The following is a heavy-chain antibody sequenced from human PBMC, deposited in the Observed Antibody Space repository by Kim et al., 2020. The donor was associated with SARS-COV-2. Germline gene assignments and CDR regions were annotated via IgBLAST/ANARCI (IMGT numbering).Heavy chain of an antibody. V-gene: IGHV4-59*01. CDR3: AREGTYYYDSSGYYGMDV. J-gene: IGHJ6*02. D-gene: IGHD3-22*01. Sequence: RRVTVSVDTSKNQFSLKLSSVTAADTAVYYCAREGTYYYDSSGYYGMDVWGQGTTVTVSS.